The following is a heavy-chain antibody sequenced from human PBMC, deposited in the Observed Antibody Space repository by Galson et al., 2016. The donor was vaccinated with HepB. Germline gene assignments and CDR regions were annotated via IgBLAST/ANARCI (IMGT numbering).Heavy chain of an antibody. Sequence: PALVKPTQTLTLTCTFSGFSLSTSAVGVGWIRQHPGKALEWLALIYWDDDTRYSPSLKSRLTITKDTSKNQVVLIMTNMDPVDTATYYCAHSDGAAAGTETFDYWGQGTLVTVSS. CDR3: AHSDGAAAGTETFDY. J-gene: IGHJ4*02. V-gene: IGHV2-5*02. CDR2: IYWDDDT. D-gene: IGHD6-13*01. CDR1: GFSLSTSAVG.